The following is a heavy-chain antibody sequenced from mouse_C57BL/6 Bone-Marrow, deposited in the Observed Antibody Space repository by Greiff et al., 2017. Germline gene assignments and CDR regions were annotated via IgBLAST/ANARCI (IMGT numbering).Heavy chain of an antibody. V-gene: IGHV1-15*01. CDR2: IDPETGGT. CDR3: TRNYGYEGGYAMDY. J-gene: IGHJ4*01. D-gene: IGHD2-2*01. Sequence: QVQLQQSGAELVRPGASVTLSCKASGYTFTDYEMHWVKQTPVHGLEWIGAIDPETGGTAYNQKFKGKAILTADKSSSTAYMELRSLTSEDSAVYYCTRNYGYEGGYAMDYWGQGTSVTVSS. CDR1: GYTFTDYE.